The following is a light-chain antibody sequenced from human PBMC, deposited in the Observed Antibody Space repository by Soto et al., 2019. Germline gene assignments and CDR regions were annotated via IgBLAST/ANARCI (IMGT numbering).Light chain of an antibody. Sequence: EIVLTQSPGTLSLSPGERATLSCRASQSVSSSYLGWYQQKPGQAPRLLMYGASSRATGIPEWFSGSGSGTDFTLTISRLEPEDFAVYYCQQYGSSPRTFGQGTKVDIK. J-gene: IGKJ1*01. CDR2: GAS. CDR1: QSVSSSY. V-gene: IGKV3-20*01. CDR3: QQYGSSPRT.